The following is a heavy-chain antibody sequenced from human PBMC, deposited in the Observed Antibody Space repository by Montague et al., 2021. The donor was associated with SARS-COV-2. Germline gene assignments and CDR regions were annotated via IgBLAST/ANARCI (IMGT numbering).Heavy chain of an antibody. D-gene: IGHD1-26*01. Sequence: SETLSLTCIVSGGSITSANRWSWVRQPPGRGLQWIGQIYHSGSTNYNPSLKSRVTISVDKSKNQFSLKLSSVTVADTAVYYCATLGAVGDYWGQGILVTVSS. CDR3: ATLGAVGDY. CDR2: IYHSGST. V-gene: IGHV4-4*02. J-gene: IGHJ4*02. CDR1: GGSITSANR.